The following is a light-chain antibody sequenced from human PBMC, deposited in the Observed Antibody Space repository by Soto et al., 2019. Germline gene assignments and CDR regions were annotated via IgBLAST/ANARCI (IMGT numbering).Light chain of an antibody. CDR3: QQYGRSPPWT. CDR1: QSVSSSY. V-gene: IGKV3-20*01. J-gene: IGKJ1*01. CDR2: GTS. Sequence: IGLTQSPCTLSLSPGERATLSCRAIQSVSSSYLAWYQQKPGQAPRLLFYGTSNRATGIPDRFSASGSGTDFTLTISRLEPEDLAVYYCQQYGRSPPWTFGQGTKVDIK.